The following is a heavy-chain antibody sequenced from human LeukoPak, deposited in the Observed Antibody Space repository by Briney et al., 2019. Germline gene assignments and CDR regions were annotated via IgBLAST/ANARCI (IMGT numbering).Heavy chain of an antibody. D-gene: IGHD6-19*01. CDR1: GFTLTRSA. CDR2: VVVGSGNT. Sequence: SVKVSCKASGFTLTRSAVQWVRQARGQRLEWIGWVVVGSGNTNYAQKFQERVTITRDMSTSTAYMELSSLRSEDTAVYYCAAQGSSGWSSIWYFDLWGRGTLVTVSS. J-gene: IGHJ2*01. CDR3: AAQGSSGWSSIWYFDL. V-gene: IGHV1-58*01.